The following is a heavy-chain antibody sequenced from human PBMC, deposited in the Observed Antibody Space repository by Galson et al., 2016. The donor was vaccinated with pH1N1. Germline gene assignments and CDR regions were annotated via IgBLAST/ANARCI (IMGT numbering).Heavy chain of an antibody. D-gene: IGHD4-17*01. CDR3: ARQYDFGDYRGNAFDI. Sequence: QSGAEVKKPGESLKISCKASGYIFTSQWIAWVRQVPGKGPEWVGVVNPGGSTIRYSPSFQGQVTISSDKSISTAYLQWISLRASDTATYYCARQYDFGDYRGNAFDIWGQGTVVLVSS. CDR2: VNPGGSTI. V-gene: IGHV5-51*03. J-gene: IGHJ3*02. CDR1: GYIFTSQW.